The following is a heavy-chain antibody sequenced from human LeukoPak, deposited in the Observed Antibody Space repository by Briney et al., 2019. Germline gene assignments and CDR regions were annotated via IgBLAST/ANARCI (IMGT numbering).Heavy chain of an antibody. CDR1: GGSISSGGYY. J-gene: IGHJ5*02. Sequence: SQTLSLTCTVSGGSISSGGYYWNWLRQPPGKGLEWIGYLYHSGSTYYNPSLKSRVTISVDRSKNQFSLKLSSVTAADTAVYYCARQSRDYDILTGYYRGNWFDPWGQGTLVTVSS. CDR3: ARQSRDYDILTGYYRGNWFDP. D-gene: IGHD3-9*01. CDR2: LYHSGST. V-gene: IGHV4-30-2*01.